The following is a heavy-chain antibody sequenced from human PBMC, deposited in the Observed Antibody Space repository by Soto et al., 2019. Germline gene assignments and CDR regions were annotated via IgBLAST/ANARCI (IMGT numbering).Heavy chain of an antibody. J-gene: IGHJ4*02. D-gene: IGHD7-27*01. CDR3: ARGPNWGYRFDS. V-gene: IGHV1-69*06. Sequence: QVQLVQSGAEVKKPGSSVKVSCEASGGTFSGHAISWVRQAPGQGPEWMGGLIPLFGTTQHAQNFQGRLTITADKSTSTAYMELTSLRFADTAIYSCARGPNWGYRFDSWGQGTLVTVSS. CDR2: LIPLFGTT. CDR1: GGTFSGHA.